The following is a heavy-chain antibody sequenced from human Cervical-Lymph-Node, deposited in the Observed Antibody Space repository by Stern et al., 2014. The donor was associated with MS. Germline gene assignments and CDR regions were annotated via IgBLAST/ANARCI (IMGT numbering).Heavy chain of an antibody. CDR1: GFTFRNAW. V-gene: IGHV3-15*01. J-gene: IGHJ6*02. CDR3: TTLDRSYPYYYYGMDV. CDR2: IKRKTDGGTT. Sequence: DVQLVQYEGSLVKPGGSLRLSCAAFGFTFRNAWMTWLRQAPGKGLEWVGRIKRKTDGGTTDYAAPVKGRFTISRDDSKNSLYLQMNSLKTEDTAVYYCTTLDRSYPYYYYGMDVWGQGTTVTVSS. D-gene: IGHD1-26*01.